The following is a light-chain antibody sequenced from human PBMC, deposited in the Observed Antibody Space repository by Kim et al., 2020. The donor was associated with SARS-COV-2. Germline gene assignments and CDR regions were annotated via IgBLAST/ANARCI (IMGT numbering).Light chain of an antibody. CDR1: QVITDS. V-gene: IGKV1-16*02. CDR3: QQYKYYPFT. J-gene: IGKJ4*01. Sequence: SASVGDRVTISCRASQVITDSLAWFQQKPGKAPQSLIYAASSLQSGVPSKFSGSGSGTDFTLTISSLQPEDFATYYCQQYKYYPFTFGGGTKLEI. CDR2: AAS.